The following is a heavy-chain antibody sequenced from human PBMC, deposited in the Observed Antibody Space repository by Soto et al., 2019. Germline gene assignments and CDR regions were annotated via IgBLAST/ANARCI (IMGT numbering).Heavy chain of an antibody. D-gene: IGHD7-27*01. Sequence: QVQLQESGPGLVKPSQTLSLTCTVSGGSISSGGYYWSWIRQHPGKGLEWIGYIYYSGSTYYNPSLKSRVTISVDTSKNQFSLKLSSVTAADTAVYYCARVLRVSPYTLTGDRGARYYFDYWGQGTLVTVSS. V-gene: IGHV4-31*03. CDR1: GGSISSGGYY. J-gene: IGHJ4*02. CDR2: IYYSGST. CDR3: ARVLRVSPYTLTGDRGARYYFDY.